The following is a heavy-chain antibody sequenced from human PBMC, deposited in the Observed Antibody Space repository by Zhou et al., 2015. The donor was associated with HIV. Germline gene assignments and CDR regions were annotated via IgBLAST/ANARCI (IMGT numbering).Heavy chain of an antibody. V-gene: IGHV1-69*01. J-gene: IGHJ3*02. CDR2: IIPIFGTA. CDR3: ARAGDPYYYDSSGYYSAFDI. Sequence: QVQLVQSGAEVKKPGSSVKVSCKASGGTFSSYAISWVRQAPGQGLEWMGGIIPIFGTANYAQKFQGRVTITADESTSTAYMELSSLRSEDTAVYYCARAGDPYYYDSSGYYSAFDIWAKGQWSPSLQ. D-gene: IGHD3-22*01. CDR1: GGTFSSYA.